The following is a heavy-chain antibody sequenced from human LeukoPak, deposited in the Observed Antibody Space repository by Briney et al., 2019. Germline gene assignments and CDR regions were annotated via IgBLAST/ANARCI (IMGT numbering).Heavy chain of an antibody. CDR1: GFTFSSYA. Sequence: GGSLRLSCAASGFTFSSYAMSWVRQAPGKGLEWVSAISGSGGSTYYADSVKGRFTISRDNSKNTLYLQMNSLRAEDTAVYYCARARRGDYDFWSGIDDYWGQGTLVTVSS. CDR3: ARARRGDYDFWSGIDDY. J-gene: IGHJ4*02. V-gene: IGHV3-23*01. D-gene: IGHD3-3*01. CDR2: ISGSGGST.